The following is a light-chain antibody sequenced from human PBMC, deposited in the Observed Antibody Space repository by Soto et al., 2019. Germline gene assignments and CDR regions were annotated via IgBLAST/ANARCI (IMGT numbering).Light chain of an antibody. CDR1: ESIDTW. V-gene: IGKV1-5*01. CDR3: QQLNSYPRT. Sequence: DIPMTQSPSTLSASVGATVTITCRASESIDTWLACYQQLPAKAPKLLIFAASALQSGVPSRFSGSGSGTEFTLTISSLQPEDFATYYCQQLNSYPRTFGQGTKVDIK. J-gene: IGKJ1*01. CDR2: AAS.